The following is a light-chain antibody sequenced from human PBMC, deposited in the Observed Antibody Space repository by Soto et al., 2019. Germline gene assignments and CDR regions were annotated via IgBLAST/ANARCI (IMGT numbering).Light chain of an antibody. CDR1: QAIGND. Sequence: IQMTQSPSSLSVSVTDRVTITCRASQAIGNDLGWYQQRPGEAPELLLYAASTLRRGVPSRFSGSGSGTQFTLTIKNLQPEDSATYFCLQDHDYPWTFGHGTKVEV. CDR2: AAS. CDR3: LQDHDYPWT. V-gene: IGKV1-6*02. J-gene: IGKJ1*01.